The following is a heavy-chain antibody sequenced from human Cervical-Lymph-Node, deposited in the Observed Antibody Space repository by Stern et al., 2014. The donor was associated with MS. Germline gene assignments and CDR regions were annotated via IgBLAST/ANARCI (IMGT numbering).Heavy chain of an antibody. CDR1: GFNFSSYW. V-gene: IGHV3-74*02. Sequence: EVQLVESGGGLAQPGGSLRLSCAASGFNFSSYWMHWVRQFPEKGLFWVSQINRDGSDTSYADSVKGRFSISRDNIRNMLYLRMTSLRAEDTAVYYCARGVGDYWGQGARVTVSS. J-gene: IGHJ4*02. CDR3: ARGVGDY. CDR2: INRDGSDT. D-gene: IGHD3-16*01.